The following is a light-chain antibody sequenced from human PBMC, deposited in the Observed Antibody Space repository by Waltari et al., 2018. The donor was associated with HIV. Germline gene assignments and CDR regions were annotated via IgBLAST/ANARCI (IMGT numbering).Light chain of an antibody. CDR3: SSYTSGSTYV. J-gene: IGLJ1*01. Sequence: QSALTQPASVSGPPGQSITISCTGTTNDVSSSNYVSWHQQHPGDAPNLIIHDVSARPSGTSNRCSGSKSGNTASLTISGRQTEDEADYYCSSYTSGSTYVFGTGTRVTVL. CDR1: TNDVSSSNY. CDR2: DVS. V-gene: IGLV2-14*01.